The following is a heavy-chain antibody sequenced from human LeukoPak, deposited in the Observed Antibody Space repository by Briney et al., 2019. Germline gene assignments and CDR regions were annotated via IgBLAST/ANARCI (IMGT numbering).Heavy chain of an antibody. CDR3: ARGGNDLNWFDP. D-gene: IGHD4-23*01. CDR1: GYTFTSYG. Sequence: ASVKVSCKASGYTFTSYGISWVRQAPGQGLEWMGWISAYNGNTNYAQKFQGRVTITTDESTSTAYMELSSLRSEDTAVYYCARGGNDLNWFDPWGQGTLVTVSS. CDR2: ISAYNGNT. J-gene: IGHJ5*02. V-gene: IGHV1-18*01.